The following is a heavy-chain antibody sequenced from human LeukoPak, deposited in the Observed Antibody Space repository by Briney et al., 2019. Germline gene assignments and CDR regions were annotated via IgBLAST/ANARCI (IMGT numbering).Heavy chain of an antibody. CDR1: GGSVSSGSYY. J-gene: IGHJ4*02. V-gene: IGHV4-31*03. CDR2: IYYSGST. Sequence: SETLSLTCTVSGGSVSSGSYYWSWIRQPPGKGLEWIGYIYYSGSTYYNPSLKSRVTISVDTSKNQFSLKLSSVTAADTAVYYCARALITFGGVIVISSYYFDYWGQGTLVTVSS. CDR3: ARALITFGGVIVISSYYFDY. D-gene: IGHD3-16*02.